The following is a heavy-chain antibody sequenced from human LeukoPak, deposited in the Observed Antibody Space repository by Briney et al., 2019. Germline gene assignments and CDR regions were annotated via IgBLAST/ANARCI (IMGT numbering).Heavy chain of an antibody. CDR2: IRYDGSNK. Sequence: GGSLRLSCAASGFTFSSYGMRWVRQAPGKGLEWVAFIRYDGSNKYYADSVKGRFTISRDNSKNTLYLQMNSLRAEDTAVYYCAKEDSSGYYPYFDYWGQGTLVTVSS. CDR1: GFTFSSYG. D-gene: IGHD3-22*01. V-gene: IGHV3-30*02. J-gene: IGHJ4*02. CDR3: AKEDSSGYYPYFDY.